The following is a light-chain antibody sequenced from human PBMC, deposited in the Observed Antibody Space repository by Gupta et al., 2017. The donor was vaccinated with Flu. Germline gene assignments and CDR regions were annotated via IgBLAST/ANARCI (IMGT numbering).Light chain of an antibody. CDR1: SSDVGDYNY. Sequence: QSALTQPASVSGSPGQSITISCTGSSSDVGDYNYVSWYQQHPGKVPKLMIYGVNNRPSGVSDRFFGSKSGNTASLTISGLQAEDEADYYCSSYTSSNTFDFSVFGTGTKVTVL. CDR2: GVN. CDR3: SSYTSSNTFDFSV. V-gene: IGLV2-14*01. J-gene: IGLJ1*01.